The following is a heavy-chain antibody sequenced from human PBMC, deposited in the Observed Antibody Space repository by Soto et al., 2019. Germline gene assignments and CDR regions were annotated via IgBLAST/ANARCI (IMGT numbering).Heavy chain of an antibody. J-gene: IGHJ6*02. Sequence: SVKVSCKASGGTFSSYAISWVRQAPGQGLEWMGGIIPIFGTANYAQKFQGRVTITADESTSTAYMELSSLRSEDTAVYYCARDGGFWHIVLVPAAERPFSHYYGMDVWG. D-gene: IGHD2-2*01. CDR3: ARDGGFWHIVLVPAAERPFSHYYGMDV. CDR1: GGTFSSYA. V-gene: IGHV1-69*13. CDR2: IIPIFGTA.